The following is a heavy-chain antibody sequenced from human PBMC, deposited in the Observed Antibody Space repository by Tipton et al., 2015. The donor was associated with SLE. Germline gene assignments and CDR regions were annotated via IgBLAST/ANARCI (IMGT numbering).Heavy chain of an antibody. J-gene: IGHJ4*02. CDR1: GDTFSSFD. V-gene: IGHV1-18*01. Sequence: QSGPEVKKPGASVKVSCGASGDTFSSFDINWVRQATGQGLEWMGWISTYNGNTNYAQKLQGRVTMTSDTSTSTAYMELRSLRAEGPALYHCAKDMAGEMAVPYLAYWAKGPLFPVSS. CDR2: ISTYNGNT. CDR3: AKDMAGEMAVPYLAY. D-gene: IGHD5-24*01.